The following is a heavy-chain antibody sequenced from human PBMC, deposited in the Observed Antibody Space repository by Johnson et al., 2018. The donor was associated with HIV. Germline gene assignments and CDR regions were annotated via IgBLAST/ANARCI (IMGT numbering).Heavy chain of an antibody. J-gene: IGHJ3*02. Sequence: EKLVESGGGVVQPGRSPRLACAASGFTFSSYPMHWVRQAPGKGLEWVSYISSRGSTIYYADSVKGRFTISRDNAKNSLYLQMNSLKTEDTAVYYCTRVSFGEGAFDIWGHGTMVTVSS. CDR3: TRVSFGEGAFDI. V-gene: IGHV3-48*04. CDR2: ISSRGSTI. D-gene: IGHD3-10*01. CDR1: GFTFSSYP.